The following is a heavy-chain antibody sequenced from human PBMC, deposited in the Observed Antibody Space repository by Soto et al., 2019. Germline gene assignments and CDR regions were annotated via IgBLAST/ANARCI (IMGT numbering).Heavy chain of an antibody. CDR2: ISWNSGSI. CDR1: GFTFDDYA. J-gene: IGHJ6*02. Sequence: EVQLVESGGGLVQPGRSLRLSCAASGFTFDDYAMHWVRQAPGKGLEWVSGISWNSGSIGYADSVKGRFTISRDNAKNSLYLQMNSLRAEDTALYYCAGTTVVTHYGYSYGMDVWGQGTTVTVSS. CDR3: AGTTVVTHYGYSYGMDV. D-gene: IGHD4-17*01. V-gene: IGHV3-9*01.